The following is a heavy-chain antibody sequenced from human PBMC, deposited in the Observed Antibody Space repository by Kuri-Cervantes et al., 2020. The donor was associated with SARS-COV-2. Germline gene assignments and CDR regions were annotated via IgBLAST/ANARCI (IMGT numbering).Heavy chain of an antibody. CDR3: ARAQRGLMVALDY. Sequence: GGSLRLSCAAPGFTFSSYAMHWVRQAPGKGLEWVAVISYDGSNKYYADSVKGRFTISRDNAKNSLYLQMNSLRAEDTAVYYCARAQRGLMVALDYWGQGTLVTVSS. CDR2: ISYDGSNK. D-gene: IGHD5-12*01. CDR1: GFTFSSYA. J-gene: IGHJ4*02. V-gene: IGHV3-30-3*01.